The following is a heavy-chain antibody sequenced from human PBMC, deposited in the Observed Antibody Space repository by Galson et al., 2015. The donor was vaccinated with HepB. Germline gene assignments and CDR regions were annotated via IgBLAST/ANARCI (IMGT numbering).Heavy chain of an antibody. V-gene: IGHV4-4*02. CDR1: GFVVSTSHM. CDR2: IFHSGIT. CDR3: ARDRFGDGYSFGY. D-gene: IGHD5-24*01. Sequence: SLRLSCAASGFVVSTSHMSWVRQTPGKGLEWIGEIFHSGITNYNPSLKSRVTMSVDTSKKTISLKLTSVTVAETAVYYCARDRFGDGYSFGYWGQGILVTVSS. J-gene: IGHJ4*02.